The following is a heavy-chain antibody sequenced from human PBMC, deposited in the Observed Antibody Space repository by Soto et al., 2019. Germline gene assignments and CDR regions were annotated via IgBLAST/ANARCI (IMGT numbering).Heavy chain of an antibody. CDR3: ARYHTAMAFDY. CDR1: GFTFSSYS. Sequence: GGSLRLSCAASGFTFSSYSMNWVRQAPGKGLEWVSSISSSSSYIYYADSVKGRFTISRDNAKNSLSLQMNNLRAEDTAVYYCARYHTAMAFDYWGQGTLVTVSS. V-gene: IGHV3-21*01. J-gene: IGHJ4*02. D-gene: IGHD5-18*01. CDR2: ISSSSSYI.